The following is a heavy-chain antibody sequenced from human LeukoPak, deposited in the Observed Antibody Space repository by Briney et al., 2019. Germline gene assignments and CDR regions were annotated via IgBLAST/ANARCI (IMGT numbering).Heavy chain of an antibody. CDR2: IYYSGST. D-gene: IGHD6-19*01. V-gene: IGHV4-61*08. CDR3: ARGISSGWSRAVGY. Sequence: SETLSLTCTVSGGSISSGDYYWSWIRQPPGKGLEWIGYIYYSGSTNYNPSLKSRATISVDTSKNQFSLKLSSVTAADTAVYYCARGISSGWSRAVGYWGQGTLVTVSS. J-gene: IGHJ4*02. CDR1: GGSISSGDYY.